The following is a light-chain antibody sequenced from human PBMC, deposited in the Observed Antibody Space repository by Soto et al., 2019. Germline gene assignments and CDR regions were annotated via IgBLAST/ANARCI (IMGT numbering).Light chain of an antibody. V-gene: IGKV3-20*01. CDR2: GAS. CDR3: QHYGTSWWT. Sequence: ETVMTQSPATLSVSPWERATLSCRASQSVSSSYLAWYQQKPGQAPRLLIYGASSRATGIPDRFSGSGSGTDFTLTISSLEPEDFAVYYCQHYGTSWWTFGQGTKVDNK. J-gene: IGKJ1*01. CDR1: QSVSSSY.